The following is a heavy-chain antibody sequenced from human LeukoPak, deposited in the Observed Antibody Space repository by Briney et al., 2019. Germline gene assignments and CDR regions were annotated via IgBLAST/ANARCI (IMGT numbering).Heavy chain of an antibody. CDR3: ARCVGATLPWFDP. J-gene: IGHJ5*02. CDR1: GGTFSSYA. V-gene: IGHV1-69*04. D-gene: IGHD1-26*01. Sequence: ASVKVSCKASGGTFSSYAISWVRQAPGQGLEWMGRIIPILGIANYAQKFQGRVTITADKSTSTAYMELSSLRSEDTAVYYCARCVGATLPWFDPWGQGTLVTVSS. CDR2: IIPILGIA.